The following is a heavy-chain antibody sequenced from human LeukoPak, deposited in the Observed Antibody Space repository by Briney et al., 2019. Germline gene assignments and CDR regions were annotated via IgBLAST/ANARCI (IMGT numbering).Heavy chain of an antibody. CDR3: AKALGDVVVPAAFDY. CDR2: VSWNSGSI. CDR1: GFTFDDYA. V-gene: IGHV3-9*03. Sequence: GGSLRLSCAASGFTFDDYAMHWVRQAPGKGLEWVSGVSWNSGSIGYAASVKGRFTISRDNAKNSLYLQMNSLRAEDMALYYCAKALGDVVVPAAFDYWGQGTLVTVSS. D-gene: IGHD2-2*01. J-gene: IGHJ4*02.